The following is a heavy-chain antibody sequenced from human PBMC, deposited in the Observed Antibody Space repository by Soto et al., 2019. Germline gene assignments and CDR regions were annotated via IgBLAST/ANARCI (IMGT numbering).Heavy chain of an antibody. J-gene: IGHJ3*02. D-gene: IGHD3-22*01. CDR1: GGSISRSTYY. CDR3: AASYDSTGRDAFDI. CDR2: ISYSGST. Sequence: QLQLQESGPGLVKPSETLSLTCTVSGGSISRSTYYWGWIRQPPGKGLEWIGSISYSGSTNYNPSLKSRVTISVDTPKNQFPLKLSSVTAADTAMYYCAASYDSTGRDAFDIWGQGTMVTVSS. V-gene: IGHV4-39*01.